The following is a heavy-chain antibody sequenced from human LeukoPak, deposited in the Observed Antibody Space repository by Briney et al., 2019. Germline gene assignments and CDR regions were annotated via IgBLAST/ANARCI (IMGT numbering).Heavy chain of an antibody. D-gene: IGHD3-10*01. V-gene: IGHV1-46*03. J-gene: IGHJ4*02. Sequence: ASVKVSCKAFGYGFTSYYIHWVRQASGQGLELMGIINPSVGGTTYARKFQGRVTMTRDTSTSTVYMELSSLRSEDTAVYYCARHGSGRYYPAEGRVDYWGQGTLVTVSS. CDR1: GYGFTSYY. CDR3: ARHGSGRYYPAEGRVDY. CDR2: INPSVGGT.